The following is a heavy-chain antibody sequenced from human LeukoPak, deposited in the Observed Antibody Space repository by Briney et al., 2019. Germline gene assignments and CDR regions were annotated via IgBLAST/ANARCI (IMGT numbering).Heavy chain of an antibody. CDR3: ARIQHSLYYFDY. Sequence: GGSLRLSCAASGFTFSSYAMHWARQAPGKGLEWVAVISYDGSSKYYADSVKGRFTISRDNAKNSLYLQMNSLRAEDTAVYYCARIQHSLYYFDYWGQGTLVTVPS. V-gene: IGHV3-30-3*01. D-gene: IGHD5-18*01. J-gene: IGHJ4*02. CDR1: GFTFSSYA. CDR2: ISYDGSSK.